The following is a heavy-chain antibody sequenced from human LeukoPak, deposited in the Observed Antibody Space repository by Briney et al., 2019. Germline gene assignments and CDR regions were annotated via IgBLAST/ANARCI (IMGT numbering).Heavy chain of an antibody. CDR1: GGSISSYY. D-gene: IGHD3-10*01. CDR3: ARRGITMVRGVRFHFDY. CDR2: IYYSGNT. J-gene: IGHJ4*02. Sequence: PSETLSLTCTVSGGSISSYYWSWIRQPPGKGLEWIGYIYYSGNTNYNPSLKSRVTISLDTSKNQFSLKLSSVTAADTAVYYCARRGITMVRGVRFHFDYWGQGTLVTVSS. V-gene: IGHV4-59*12.